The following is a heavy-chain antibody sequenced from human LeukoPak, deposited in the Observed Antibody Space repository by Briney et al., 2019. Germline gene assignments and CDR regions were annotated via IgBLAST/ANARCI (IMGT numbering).Heavy chain of an antibody. CDR1: GGSISSSSYY. Sequence: SETLSLTCTVSGGSISSSSYYWGWIRQPPGKGLEWIGSIYYSGSTYYNPSLKSRVTISVDTSKNQFSLKLSSVTAADTAVYYCARRSWMDVWGQGTTVTLSS. J-gene: IGHJ6*02. V-gene: IGHV4-39*01. CDR3: ARRSWMDV. CDR2: IYYSGST.